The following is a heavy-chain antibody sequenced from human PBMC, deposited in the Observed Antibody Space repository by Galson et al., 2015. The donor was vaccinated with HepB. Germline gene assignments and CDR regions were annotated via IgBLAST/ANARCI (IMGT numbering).Heavy chain of an antibody. J-gene: IGHJ4*02. CDR2: IQQDGGDR. Sequence: SLRLSCAGSGFSFSHYWMNWVRQAPGKGLEWVANIQQDGGDRNYVDSVKGRFTISRDNAKNSLYLQMNSLRAEDTAVYYCAREPYYYDTDVWNWGQGTLVTVSS. CDR3: AREPYYYDTDVWN. D-gene: IGHD3-22*01. CDR1: GFSFSHYW. V-gene: IGHV3-7*03.